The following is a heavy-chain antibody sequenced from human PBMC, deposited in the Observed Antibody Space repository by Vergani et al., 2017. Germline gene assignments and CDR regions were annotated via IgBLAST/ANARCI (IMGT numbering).Heavy chain of an antibody. J-gene: IGHJ4*02. CDR3: ARTPLRWLQFGNYFDY. CDR2: ISGGGVST. CDR1: GFTFSSYA. V-gene: IGHV3-23*01. D-gene: IGHD5-24*01. Sequence: EVQLLESGGGLVQPGGSLRLSCAASGFTFSSYAMSWVRQAPGKGLEWVSAISGGGVSTYYAASVKGRFTISRDNSKNTLYLQMNSLRAEDTAVYYCARTPLRWLQFGNYFDYWGQGTLVTVSS.